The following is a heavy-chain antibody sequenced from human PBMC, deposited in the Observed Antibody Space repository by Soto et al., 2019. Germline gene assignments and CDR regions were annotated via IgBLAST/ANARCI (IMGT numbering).Heavy chain of an antibody. Sequence: PGESLKISCKGSGYSFTSYWIGWVRQMPGKGLEWMGIIYPGDSDTRYSPSFQGQVTISADKSISTAYLQWSSLKASDTAMYYCARSVSGGSLVSPPNWFDPWGQGTLVTVSS. CDR3: ARSVSGGSLVSPPNWFDP. CDR2: IYPGDSDT. CDR1: GYSFTSYW. D-gene: IGHD2-15*01. J-gene: IGHJ5*02. V-gene: IGHV5-51*01.